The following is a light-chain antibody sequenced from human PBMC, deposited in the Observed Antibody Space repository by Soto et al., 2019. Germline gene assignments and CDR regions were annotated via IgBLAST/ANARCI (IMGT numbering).Light chain of an antibody. CDR1: QSVTSTY. Sequence: EIVLTQSPGTLSLSPGERATLSCRASQSVTSTYLAWYQQKPGQAPRLLIYGASSRATGIPDRFTGRGSGTDFTLTISRLEPEDFAVYYCQQYDSSQWTFGQGTKVEIK. V-gene: IGKV3-20*01. J-gene: IGKJ1*01. CDR3: QQYDSSQWT. CDR2: GAS.